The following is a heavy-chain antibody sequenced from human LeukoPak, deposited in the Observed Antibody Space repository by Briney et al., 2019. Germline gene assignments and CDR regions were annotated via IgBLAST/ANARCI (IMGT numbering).Heavy chain of an antibody. CDR1: GSTFSSYA. D-gene: IGHD4-17*01. J-gene: IGHJ4*02. CDR3: ARDTVTTDYFDY. CDR2: IIGSGGRT. V-gene: IGHV3-23*01. Sequence: GGPLRLSCAAPGSTFSSYAMSWVRQAPGKGREWVSAIIGSGGRTYYADSVKGRSTISRDNSKNTLYLQMNSLRAEDTAVYYCARDTVTTDYFDYWGQGNLVTVSS.